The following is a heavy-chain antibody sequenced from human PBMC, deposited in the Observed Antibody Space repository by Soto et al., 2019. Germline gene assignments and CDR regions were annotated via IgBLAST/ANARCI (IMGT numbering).Heavy chain of an antibody. CDR3: ATLSGGVTTGAFDI. Sequence: PGGSLRLSCAASGFTFSSYSMNWVRQAPGKGLEWVSYISSSSSTIYYADSVKGRFTISRDNAKNSLYLQMNSLRAEGTAVYYCATLSGGVTTGAFDIWGQGTMVNVSS. CDR2: ISSSSSTI. CDR1: GFTFSSYS. V-gene: IGHV3-48*01. D-gene: IGHD4-17*01. J-gene: IGHJ3*02.